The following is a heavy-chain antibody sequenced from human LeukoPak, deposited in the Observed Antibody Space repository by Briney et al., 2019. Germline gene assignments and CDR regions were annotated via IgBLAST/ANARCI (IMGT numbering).Heavy chain of an antibody. CDR3: AREVLTTVTQFDY. Sequence: SETLSLTRTVSGGSISSYYWSWIRQPPGKGLEWIGYIYYSGSTNYNPSLKSRVTISVDTSKNQFSLKLSSVTAADTAVYYCAREVLTTVTQFDYWGQGTLVTVSS. CDR2: IYYSGST. V-gene: IGHV4-59*01. D-gene: IGHD4-17*01. J-gene: IGHJ4*02. CDR1: GGSISSYY.